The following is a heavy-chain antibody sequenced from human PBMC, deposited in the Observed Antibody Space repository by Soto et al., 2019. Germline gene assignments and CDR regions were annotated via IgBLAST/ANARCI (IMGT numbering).Heavy chain of an antibody. D-gene: IGHD2-15*01. J-gene: IGHJ5*02. CDR3: ARHGPRVAAAPFNWFDP. Sequence: GESLKISCKGSGYSFTSYWIGWVRQMPGKGLEWMGIIYPADSNTRYSPSFQGQVTISADKSISTAYLQWSSLKASDTAVYYCARHGPRVAAAPFNWFDPWGQGTLVTVSS. CDR2: IYPADSNT. V-gene: IGHV5-51*01. CDR1: GYSFTSYW.